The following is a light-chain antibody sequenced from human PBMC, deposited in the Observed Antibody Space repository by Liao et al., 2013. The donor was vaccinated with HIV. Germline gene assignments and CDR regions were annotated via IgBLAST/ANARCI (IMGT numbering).Light chain of an antibody. J-gene: IGLJ2*01. CDR2: YDK. CDR1: YLTDKY. Sequence: SSELTQSPSVSVSPGQTASITCSGDYLTDKYASWYQHKPGQAPLLVMYYDKDRPSGIPERFSGSNSGNTATLTISRVEAGDEADFYCQVWDRGSDHLVFGGGTELTVL. V-gene: IGLV3-1*01. CDR3: QVWDRGSDHLV.